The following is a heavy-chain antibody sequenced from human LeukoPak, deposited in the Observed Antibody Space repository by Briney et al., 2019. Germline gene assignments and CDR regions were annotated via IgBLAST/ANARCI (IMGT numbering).Heavy chain of an antibody. J-gene: IGHJ1*01. CDR1: GDSVSSNSAA. Sequence: SQTLSLTSAISGDSVSSNSAAWNWIRQSPSGGIEWLGRTNYRTECYNDYAVSVKSRININPDTSKNQLSLQMNSVTPEDTAVYYCAQADRSGHFYFQHWGQGTLVTVSS. CDR3: AQADRSGHFYFQH. V-gene: IGHV6-1*01. CDR2: TNYRTECYN. D-gene: IGHD3-9*01.